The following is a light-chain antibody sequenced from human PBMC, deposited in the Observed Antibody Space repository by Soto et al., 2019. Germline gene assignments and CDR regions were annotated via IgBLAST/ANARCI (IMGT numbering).Light chain of an antibody. CDR3: QQYGSSLYT. V-gene: IGKV3-20*01. Sequence: EIVLTQSPGTLSLSPGERATLSCRASQSVSSSYLAWYPQKPGHAPRLLIYGASSMATGIPDRFSGSGSGTDFTLTISRLEPEDFAVYYCQQYGSSLYTFGQGTKLEIK. CDR2: GAS. CDR1: QSVSSSY. J-gene: IGKJ2*01.